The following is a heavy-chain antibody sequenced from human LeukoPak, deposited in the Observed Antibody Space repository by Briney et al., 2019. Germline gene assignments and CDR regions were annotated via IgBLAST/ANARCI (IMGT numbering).Heavy chain of an antibody. J-gene: IGHJ4*02. Sequence: GGSLRLSCTASGFTFGDYTISWVRQAPGKGLEWVGFIRSKAYGGTTEYAASVKGRFTISRDDSKSIAYLQMNTLKTEDTAVYYCTRRVYSYGSGPLYWGQGTLVTVSS. CDR2: IRSKAYGGTT. CDR3: TRRVYSYGSGPLY. CDR1: GFTFGDYT. V-gene: IGHV3-49*04. D-gene: IGHD5-18*01.